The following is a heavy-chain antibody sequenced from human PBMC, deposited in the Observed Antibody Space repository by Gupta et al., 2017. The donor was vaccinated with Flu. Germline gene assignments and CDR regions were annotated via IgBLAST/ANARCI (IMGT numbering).Heavy chain of an antibody. Sequence: QVQLVQSGAEVKKPGSSVKVSCKVSGGTFSTYAISWVRQAPGQGLEWVGGIIPSFGTANYAQKFQGRITITADASTSTAYMELSSLTSDDTAVYYCARSSSCYFFGGNGCYSDCWGQGTVVSVSS. J-gene: IGHJ4*02. D-gene: IGHD2-2*01. CDR2: IIPSFGTA. CDR1: GGTFSTYA. V-gene: IGHV1-69*01. CDR3: ARSSSCYFFGGNGCYSDC.